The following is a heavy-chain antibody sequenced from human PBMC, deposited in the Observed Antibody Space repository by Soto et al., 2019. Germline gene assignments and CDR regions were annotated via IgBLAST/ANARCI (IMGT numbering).Heavy chain of an antibody. CDR3: ARVHSSSWYEFYYYSYGMDV. V-gene: IGHV4-39*01. CDR1: GGSISSSSYY. D-gene: IGHD6-13*01. Sequence: PSETLSLTCTVSGGSISSSSYYWGWIRQPPGKGLEWIGSIYYSGSTYYNPSLKSRVTISVDTSKNQFSLKLSSVTAADTAVYYCARVHSSSWYEFYYYSYGMDVWGQGTTVTVSS. CDR2: IYYSGST. J-gene: IGHJ6*02.